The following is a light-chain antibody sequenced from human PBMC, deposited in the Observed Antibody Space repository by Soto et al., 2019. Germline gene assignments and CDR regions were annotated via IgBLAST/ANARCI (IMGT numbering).Light chain of an antibody. J-gene: IGKJ1*01. CDR3: QQYSDSEA. V-gene: IGKV1-5*01. CDR2: DAS. Sequence: IQVTQSPSTLSAYVGDRVTITCGASQSIGTWLAWYQQKPGKAPKLLIFDASTLESGVPSRFSGSGSGTDFTLTISSLQPDDFATYYCQQYSDSEAFGQGTNVDIK. CDR1: QSIGTW.